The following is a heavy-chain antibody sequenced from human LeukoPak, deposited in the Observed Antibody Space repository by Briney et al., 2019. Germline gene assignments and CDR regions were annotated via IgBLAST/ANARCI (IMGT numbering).Heavy chain of an antibody. CDR1: GGSISSSSYY. Sequence: SETLSLTCTVSGGSISSSSYYWGWIRQPPGKGLEWIGSIYYSGSTYYNPSLKSRVTISVDTSKNQFSLKLSSVTAADTAVYYCAREVRYFDWAPGGMDVWGQGTTVTVSS. CDR2: IYYSGST. D-gene: IGHD3-9*01. J-gene: IGHJ6*02. V-gene: IGHV4-39*07. CDR3: AREVRYFDWAPGGMDV.